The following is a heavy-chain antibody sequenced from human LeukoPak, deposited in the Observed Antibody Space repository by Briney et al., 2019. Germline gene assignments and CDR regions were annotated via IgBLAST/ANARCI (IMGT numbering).Heavy chain of an antibody. V-gene: IGHV4-39*01. CDR3: SRHLPYSFGYCDC. CDR2: IYYSGST. CDR1: GGSISCSSYY. D-gene: IGHD5-18*01. Sequence: SETLSLTCTVSGGSISCSSYYWGWIRQPPGKGLEWIGTIYYSGSTYYNPSLKSRVTVSVDTSKNQFSLKLSSVTAADTAVYYCSRHLPYSFGYCDCWGQGTLVTVSS. J-gene: IGHJ4*02.